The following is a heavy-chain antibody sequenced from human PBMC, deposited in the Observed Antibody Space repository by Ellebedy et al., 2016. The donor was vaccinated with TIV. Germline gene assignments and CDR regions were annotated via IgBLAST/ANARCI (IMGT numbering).Heavy chain of an antibody. V-gene: IGHV5-10-1*01. CDR3: ARRGQLELDYFQF. Sequence: PGGSLRLSCQGSGYAFTKYWISWVRQRPGRGLEWMGRIDPSDSYNNYNPSFEDHVTISADESINTVFLQWGSLKASDTATYFLARRGQLELDYFQFWGQGTLVTVSS. CDR1: GYAFTKYW. D-gene: IGHD1-7*01. J-gene: IGHJ4*02. CDR2: IDPSDSYN.